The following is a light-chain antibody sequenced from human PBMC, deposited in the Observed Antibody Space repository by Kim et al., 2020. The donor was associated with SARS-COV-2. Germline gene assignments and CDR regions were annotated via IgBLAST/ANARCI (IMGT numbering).Light chain of an antibody. Sequence: VSPGQTSSITCSGDKLGDKYACWYQQKPGQSPVLVIYQDSKRPSGIPERFSGSNSGNTATLTISGTQAMDEADYYCQAWDSSTAVFGGGNQLTVL. J-gene: IGLJ2*01. CDR3: QAWDSSTAV. CDR1: KLGDKY. CDR2: QDS. V-gene: IGLV3-1*01.